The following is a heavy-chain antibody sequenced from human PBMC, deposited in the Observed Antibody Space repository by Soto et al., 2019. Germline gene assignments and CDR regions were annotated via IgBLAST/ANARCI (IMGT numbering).Heavy chain of an antibody. CDR3: ARRTVADYYYYGMDV. D-gene: IGHD6-19*01. Sequence: GESLKISSKGSGYSFTSYWLGWVRQMPGKGLEWMGIIYPGDSDTRYSPSFQGQVTISADKSISTAYLQWSSLKASGTAMYYCARRTVADYYYYGMDVWGQGTTVTVSS. V-gene: IGHV5-51*01. CDR2: IYPGDSDT. CDR1: GYSFTSYW. J-gene: IGHJ6*02.